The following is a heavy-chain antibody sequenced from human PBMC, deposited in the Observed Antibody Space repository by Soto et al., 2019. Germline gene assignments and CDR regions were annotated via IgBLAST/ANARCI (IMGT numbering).Heavy chain of an antibody. CDR2: IYHSGST. J-gene: IGHJ5*02. CDR1: GGSISSGGYS. Sequence: QLQLQESGSGLVKPSQTLSLTCAVSGGSISSGGYSWSWIRQPPGKGLEWIGYIYHSGSTYSNPSLKGRITISVDRSKNQFSLRLSSVTAADTAVYYCARGIRAAGTSFWFDPWGQGTLVTVSS. V-gene: IGHV4-30-2*01. CDR3: ARGIRAAGTSFWFDP. D-gene: IGHD6-13*01.